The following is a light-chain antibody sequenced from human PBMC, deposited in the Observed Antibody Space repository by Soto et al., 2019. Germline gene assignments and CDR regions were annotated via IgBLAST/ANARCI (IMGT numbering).Light chain of an antibody. J-gene: IGKJ5*01. Sequence: IVMPQSPGTLSLSLGERATLCCRDSQSISSTSLAWYQQKPGQAPRLLIYGASTRATGIPDRSSGSESGTDFTLTISRLEPEDFVVYYCQQYGNSPFTFGQGTRLEI. CDR1: QSISSTS. V-gene: IGKV3-20*01. CDR3: QQYGNSPFT. CDR2: GAS.